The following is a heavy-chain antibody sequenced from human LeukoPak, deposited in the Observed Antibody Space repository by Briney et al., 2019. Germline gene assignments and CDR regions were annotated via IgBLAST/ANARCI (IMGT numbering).Heavy chain of an antibody. V-gene: IGHV1-18*01. J-gene: IGHJ4*02. CDR2: ISAYYGNT. Sequence: ASVNVSCKASGYTFTSYGISWVRQAPGQGLEWMGWISAYYGNTNYAQKLQGRVTMTTDTSTSTAYMELRSLRSDDTAVYYCASSYYYDSSGYYSRYYFDYWGQGTLVTVSS. CDR1: GYTFTSYG. D-gene: IGHD3-22*01. CDR3: ASSYYYDSSGYYSRYYFDY.